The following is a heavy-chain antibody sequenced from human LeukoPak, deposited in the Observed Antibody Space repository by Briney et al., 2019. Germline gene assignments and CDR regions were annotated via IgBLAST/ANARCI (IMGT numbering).Heavy chain of an antibody. V-gene: IGHV1-69*04. D-gene: IGHD2-8*01. CDR3: ARPQSNFYGVDV. J-gene: IGHJ6*02. CDR1: GGTFSSYA. Sequence: ASVKVSCKASGGTFSSYAISWVRQAPGQGLEWMGRIIPILGIANYAQKFQGRVTITADKSTSTAYMELSSLRSEDTAVYYCARPQSNFYGVDVWGQGTTVTVSS. CDR2: IIPILGIA.